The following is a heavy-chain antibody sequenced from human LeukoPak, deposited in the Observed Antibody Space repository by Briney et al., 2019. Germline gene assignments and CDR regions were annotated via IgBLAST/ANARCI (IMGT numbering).Heavy chain of an antibody. CDR2: ISYDGSNK. CDR1: GFTFSSYG. V-gene: IGHV3-30*18. CDR3: AKDLIVVVNTGAFGI. Sequence: GRSLRLSCAASGFTFSSYGMHWVRQAPGKGLEWVAVISYDGSNKYYADSVKGRFTISRDNSKNTLYLQMNSLRAEDTAVYYCAKDLIVVVNTGAFGIWGQGTMVTVSS. D-gene: IGHD2-21*01. J-gene: IGHJ3*02.